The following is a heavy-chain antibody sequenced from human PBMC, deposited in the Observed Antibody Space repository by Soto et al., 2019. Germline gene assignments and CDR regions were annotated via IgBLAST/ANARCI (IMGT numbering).Heavy chain of an antibody. CDR3: ARGPYSGSYYDY. Sequence: SVKVSCKASGGTFSSYAISWVRQAPGQGLEWMGGIIPIFGTANYAQKFQGRVTITADESTSTAYMELSSLRSEDTAVYYCARGPYSGSYYDYWGQGTLVTVSS. CDR1: GGTFSSYA. D-gene: IGHD1-26*01. CDR2: IIPIFGTA. V-gene: IGHV1-69*13. J-gene: IGHJ4*02.